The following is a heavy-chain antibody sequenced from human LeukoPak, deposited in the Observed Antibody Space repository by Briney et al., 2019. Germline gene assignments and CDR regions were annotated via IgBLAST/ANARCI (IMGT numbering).Heavy chain of an antibody. D-gene: IGHD1-1*01. V-gene: IGHV4-59*01. CDR2: IYYSGST. Sequence: GSLRLSCAASGFTFSTYDMNWVRQTSGKGLEWIGYIYYSGSTNYNPSLKSRVTISVDTSKNQFSLKLSSVTAADTAVYYCARDTEPTGTAPYGMDVWGKGTTVTVSS. CDR3: ARDTEPTGTAPYGMDV. CDR1: GFTFSTYD. J-gene: IGHJ6*04.